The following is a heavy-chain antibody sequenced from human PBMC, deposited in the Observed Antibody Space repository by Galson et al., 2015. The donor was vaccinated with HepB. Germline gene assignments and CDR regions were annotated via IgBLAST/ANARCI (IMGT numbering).Heavy chain of an antibody. CDR2: ITSSSTTI. D-gene: IGHD5-18*01. CDR3: TSLTAVVRFYAFDI. CDR1: GFSYCNYS. V-gene: IGHV3-48*04. J-gene: IGHJ3*02. Sequence: SIMFSCAACGFSYCNYSLIWVRQAPGKGQEWVSYITSSSTTIYYADSVKGRFTISRDNAKNTLYLQMNSLRAEDTATYYCTSLTAVVRFYAFDIWGQGTMVTVSS.